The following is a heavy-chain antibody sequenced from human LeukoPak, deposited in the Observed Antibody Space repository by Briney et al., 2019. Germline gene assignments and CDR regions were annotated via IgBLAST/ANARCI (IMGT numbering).Heavy chain of an antibody. D-gene: IGHD6-13*01. Sequence: SETLSLTCTVSGGSISSSSYYWGWIRQPPGKGLEWIGSIYYSGSTYYNPSLKSRVTISVDTSKNQFSLKLSSVTAADTAVYYCASFSSSWYQDYYYGMDVWGQGTTVTVPS. V-gene: IGHV4-39*01. J-gene: IGHJ6*02. CDR2: IYYSGST. CDR1: GGSISSSSYY. CDR3: ASFSSSWYQDYYYGMDV.